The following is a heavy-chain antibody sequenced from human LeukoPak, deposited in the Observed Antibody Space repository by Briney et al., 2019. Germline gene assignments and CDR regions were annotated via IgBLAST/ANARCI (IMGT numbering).Heavy chain of an antibody. D-gene: IGHD2-2*01. J-gene: IGHJ3*01. Sequence: GGSLRLSCAASGFTFRSYWMSWVRQAPGKGLEGVVNIKDDGSQKNYVDSVKGRFTISRDNAKNSLSLQVNSLRDEDTALYYCARDIPGAASAFDVWGQGTLVTVSS. CDR1: GFTFRSYW. CDR3: ARDIPGAASAFDV. CDR2: IKDDGSQK. V-gene: IGHV3-7*01.